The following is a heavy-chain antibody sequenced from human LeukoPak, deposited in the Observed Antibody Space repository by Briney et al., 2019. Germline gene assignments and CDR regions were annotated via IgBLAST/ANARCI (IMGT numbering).Heavy chain of an antibody. CDR3: ARGTWTDSSSWPYYGMDV. Sequence: SQTLSLTCAISGDSLSSNSAAWNWLRQSPSRGLEWLGRTYYRSKWYNDYAVSVKSRITINPDTSKNQYSLQLNSVTPEDTAVYYCARGTWTDSSSWPYYGMDVWGQGTTVTVSS. D-gene: IGHD6-13*01. J-gene: IGHJ6*02. CDR2: TYYRSKWYN. CDR1: GDSLSSNSAA. V-gene: IGHV6-1*01.